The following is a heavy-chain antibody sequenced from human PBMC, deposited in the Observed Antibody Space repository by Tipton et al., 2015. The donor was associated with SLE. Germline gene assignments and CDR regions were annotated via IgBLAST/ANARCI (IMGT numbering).Heavy chain of an antibody. V-gene: IGHV4-39*07. J-gene: IGHJ3*02. CDR1: GGSITSSSYY. D-gene: IGHD3-16*01. CDR2: MYYSGST. CDR3: ARGALGLHDAFDI. Sequence: TLSLTCIVSGGSITSSSYYWGWIRKPPGKGQEWIGSMYYSGSTYYTPSLKSRVTISVDTSKSQVSLSLSSVTAADTAVYYCARGALGLHDAFDIWGQGTLVSVSS.